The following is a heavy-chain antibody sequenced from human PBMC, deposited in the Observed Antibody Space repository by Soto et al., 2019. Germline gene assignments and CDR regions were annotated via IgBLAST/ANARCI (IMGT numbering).Heavy chain of an antibody. CDR3: ARGAAYISGFNYYYYYYMDV. CDR1: SGSISSSNW. J-gene: IGHJ6*03. V-gene: IGHV4-4*02. CDR2: IYHSGST. D-gene: IGHD2-21*01. Sequence: SETLSLTCAVSSGSISSSNWWSWVRQPPGKGLEWIGEIYHSGSTNYNPSLKSRVTISVDKSKNQFSLKLSSVTAADTAVYYCARGAAYISGFNYYYYYYMDVWGKGTTVTVSS.